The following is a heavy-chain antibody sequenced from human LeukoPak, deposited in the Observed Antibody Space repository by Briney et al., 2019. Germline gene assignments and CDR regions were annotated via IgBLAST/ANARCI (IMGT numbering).Heavy chain of an antibody. CDR1: GHTFTGYY. V-gene: IGHV1-2*06. J-gene: IGHJ5*02. CDR3: ARDPGSFLSSSGWLNWFDP. D-gene: IGHD6-19*01. CDR2: INPNSGGT. Sequence: ASVKVSCKASGHTFTGYYMHWVRQAPGQGLEWMGRINPNSGGTNYAQKFQGRVTMTRDTSISTAYMELSRLRSDDTAVYYCARDPGSFLSSSGWLNWFDPWGQGTLVTVSS.